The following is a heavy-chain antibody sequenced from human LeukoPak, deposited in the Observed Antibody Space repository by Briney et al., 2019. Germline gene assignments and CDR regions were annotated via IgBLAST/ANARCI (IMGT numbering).Heavy chain of an antibody. CDR1: GFTFGDYY. Sequence: GGSLRLSCAASGFTFGDYYMSWIRQAPGKGLEWVSYISSSGSTIYYADSVKGRFTISRDNAKNSLYLQMNSLRAEDTAVYYCARVAVLNYFQHWGQGTLVTVSS. CDR3: ARVAVLNYFQH. V-gene: IGHV3-11*01. D-gene: IGHD3-10*01. CDR2: ISSSGSTI. J-gene: IGHJ1*01.